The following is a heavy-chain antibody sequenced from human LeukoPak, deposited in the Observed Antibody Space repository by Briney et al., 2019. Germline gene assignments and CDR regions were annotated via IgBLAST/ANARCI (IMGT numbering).Heavy chain of an antibody. Sequence: SETLSLTCAVSGGSISSGGYSWSWIRQPPGKGLEWIGYIYHSGSTYYNPSLKSRVTISVDRSKNQFSLKLSSVTAADTAVYYCARSYDSSGYYTRYWFDPWGQGTLVTVSS. CDR1: GGSISSGGYS. J-gene: IGHJ5*02. D-gene: IGHD3-22*01. CDR3: ARSYDSSGYYTRYWFDP. V-gene: IGHV4-30-2*01. CDR2: IYHSGST.